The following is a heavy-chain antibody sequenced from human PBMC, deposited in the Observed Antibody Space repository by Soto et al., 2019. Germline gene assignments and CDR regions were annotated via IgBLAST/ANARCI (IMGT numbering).Heavy chain of an antibody. CDR3: ARDSLTYSSPFDY. CDR2: FSDYNGNT. D-gene: IGHD6-13*01. V-gene: IGHV1-18*01. CDR1: GYTFSDYI. Sequence: QVQLVQSGAELKKPGASVKISCKASGYTFSDYIITWVRQAPGQGLEWMGWFSDYNGNTNYAQKFLGRVSMTTDTSTSTAYLELKSLTSDDTAVYYCARDSLTYSSPFDYWGQGTRITVSS. J-gene: IGHJ4*01.